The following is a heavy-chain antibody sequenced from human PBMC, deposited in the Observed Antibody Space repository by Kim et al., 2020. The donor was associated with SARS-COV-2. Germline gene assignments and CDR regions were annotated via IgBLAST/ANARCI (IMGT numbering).Heavy chain of an antibody. CDR3: ARVRATMVRGEDYFDY. V-gene: IGHV4-31*02. J-gene: IGHJ4*02. D-gene: IGHD3-10*01. Sequence: VKGRVTKSVDTSKNQFSRKLSSVTAADTAVYYCARVRATMVRGEDYFDYWGQGTLVTVSS.